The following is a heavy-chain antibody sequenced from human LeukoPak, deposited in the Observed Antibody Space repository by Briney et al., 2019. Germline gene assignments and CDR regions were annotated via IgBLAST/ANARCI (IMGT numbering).Heavy chain of an antibody. J-gene: IGHJ4*02. CDR3: ARRNWNLDY. Sequence: GRSLRLSCAASGFTFSGYAMHWVRQAPGKGLEWVAVISYDGSNKDYADSVKGRFTISRDNSKDTLYLQMNSLRGEDTAVYYCARRNWNLDYWGQGTLVTVSS. D-gene: IGHD1-1*01. CDR1: GFTFSGYA. CDR2: ISYDGSNK. V-gene: IGHV3-30*01.